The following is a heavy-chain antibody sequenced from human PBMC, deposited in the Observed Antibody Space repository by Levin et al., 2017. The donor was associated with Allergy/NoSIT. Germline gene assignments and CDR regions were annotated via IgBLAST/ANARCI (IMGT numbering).Heavy chain of an antibody. D-gene: IGHD1-26*01. V-gene: IGHV4-59*01. J-gene: IGHJ6*02. Sequence: SETLSLTCTVSGGSISSYYWSWIRQPPGKGLEWIGYIYYSGSTNYNPSLKSRVTISVDTSKNQFSLKLSSVTAADTAVYYCARGDKWYYYYGMDVWGQGTTVTVSS. CDR2: IYYSGST. CDR1: GGSISSYY. CDR3: ARGDKWYYYYGMDV.